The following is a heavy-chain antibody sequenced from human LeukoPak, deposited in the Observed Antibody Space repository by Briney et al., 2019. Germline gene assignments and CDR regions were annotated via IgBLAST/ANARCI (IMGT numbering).Heavy chain of an antibody. CDR2: INQDESAK. CDR3: ARSGQQGAFDI. D-gene: IGHD6-13*01. Sequence: PGGSLRLSCAASGFTFSRYWMSWVRQAPGKGLEWVASINQDESAKYYVDSVKGRFTISRDNSKNTLYLQMNSLRAEDTAVYYCARSGQQGAFDIWGQGTMVTVSS. V-gene: IGHV3-7*03. CDR1: GFTFSRYW. J-gene: IGHJ3*02.